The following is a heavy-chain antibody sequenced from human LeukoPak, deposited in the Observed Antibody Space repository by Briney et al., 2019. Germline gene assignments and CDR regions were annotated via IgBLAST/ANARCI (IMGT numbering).Heavy chain of an antibody. Sequence: PGGSLRLSCAASGFTFSSYAMSWVRQAAGKGLEWVSSTSSSGETTYYADSVKGRFTISRDNAKNTLYLQMNSLGAEDTAVYYCARGGKSISMIGVVWGQGTMVTVSS. CDR3: ARGGKSISMIGVV. J-gene: IGHJ3*01. CDR2: TSSSGETT. CDR1: GFTFSSYA. D-gene: IGHD3-22*01. V-gene: IGHV3-23*01.